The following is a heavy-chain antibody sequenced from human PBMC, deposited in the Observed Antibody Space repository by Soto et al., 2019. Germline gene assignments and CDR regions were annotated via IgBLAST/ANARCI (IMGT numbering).Heavy chain of an antibody. V-gene: IGHV3-23*01. CDR3: AKVRVQNLKFDY. CDR2: ISHSGGTT. Sequence: EVQLLESGGGSVQPGGSLRLSCAASGFTFNNYAMHWVRRPPGKGLEWVSSISHSGGTTYYADSVKGRFYISRDSLAGTLYLQINSLRAEATALYYCAKVRVQNLKFDYWGQGTLVTVSP. D-gene: IGHD1-1*01. CDR1: GFTFNNYA. J-gene: IGHJ4*02.